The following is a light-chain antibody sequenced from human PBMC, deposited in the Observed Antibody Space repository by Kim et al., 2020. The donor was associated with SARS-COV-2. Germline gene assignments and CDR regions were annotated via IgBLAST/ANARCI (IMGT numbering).Light chain of an antibody. J-gene: IGLJ1*01. CDR2: DVS. CDR1: SSDVGYYNY. Sequence: QYALTQPASVSGSPGQSITISCTGTSSDVGYYNYVSWYQHHPGKAPKFIIYDVSKRPSGVSNRFSGSKSGNTASLTISGLQAEDEADYYCTSYTTSSPFVFGTGTKVTVL. V-gene: IGLV2-14*03. CDR3: TSYTTSSPFV.